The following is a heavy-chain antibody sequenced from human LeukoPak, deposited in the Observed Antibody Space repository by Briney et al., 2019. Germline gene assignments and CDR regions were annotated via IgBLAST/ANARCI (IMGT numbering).Heavy chain of an antibody. CDR2: IYSGGST. D-gene: IGHD2-15*01. CDR3: ARGRPVAALDY. CDR1: GFTVSSNY. J-gene: IGHJ4*02. Sequence: GGSLRLSCAASGFTVSSNYMSWVRQAPGKGLEWVSVIYSGGSTYYADSVKGRFTISRDNSKNTLYLQMNSLRAEDTAVYYCARGRPVAALDYWGQGTLVTVSS. V-gene: IGHV3-53*01.